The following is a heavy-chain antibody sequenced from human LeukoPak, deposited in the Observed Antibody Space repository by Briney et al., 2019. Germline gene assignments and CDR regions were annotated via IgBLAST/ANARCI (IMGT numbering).Heavy chain of an antibody. CDR3: ARSGGYCSSTSCYGLAYGMDV. D-gene: IGHD2-2*01. CDR2: IYSGGST. J-gene: IGHJ6*02. V-gene: IGHV3-53*01. Sequence: GGSLRLSCAASGFTVSSNYMSWVRQAPGKGLEWVSVIYSGGSTYYADSVKGRFTISRDNSKNTLYLRMNSLRAEDPAVYYCARSGGYCSSTSCYGLAYGMDVWGQGTTVTVSS. CDR1: GFTVSSNY.